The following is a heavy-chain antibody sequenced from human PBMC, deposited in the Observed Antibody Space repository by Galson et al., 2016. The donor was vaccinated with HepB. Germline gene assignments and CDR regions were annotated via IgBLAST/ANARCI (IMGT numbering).Heavy chain of an antibody. CDR2: IYHSGTT. V-gene: IGHV4-4*02. CDR3: ASGLYCSSSTTCYSLTVY. Sequence: SETLSLTCAVSGGSISGSYWWSWVRQPPGKGLEWIGEIYHSGTTNYNPSLKSRVTISIDKSKSQFSLKLSSVTAADTAIYYCASGLYCSSSTTCYSLTVYWGQGTLVTVSS. J-gene: IGHJ4*02. CDR1: GGSISGSYW. D-gene: IGHD2-2*02.